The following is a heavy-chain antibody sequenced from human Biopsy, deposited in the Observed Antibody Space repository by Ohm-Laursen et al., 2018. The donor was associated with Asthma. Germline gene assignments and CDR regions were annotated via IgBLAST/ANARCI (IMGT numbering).Heavy chain of an antibody. J-gene: IGHJ4*02. CDR3: VKDIRLQLWGFDS. Sequence: SSLRLSCAASGFAVSRDYMFWVRQAPGKGLEWVSGVSWNSGSIDYADSVKGRFTISRDNAKNSLYLQMNSPRGADTALYYCVKDIRLQLWGFDSWGQGTLVTVSS. CDR2: VSWNSGSI. CDR1: GFAVSRDY. V-gene: IGHV3-9*01. D-gene: IGHD6-13*01.